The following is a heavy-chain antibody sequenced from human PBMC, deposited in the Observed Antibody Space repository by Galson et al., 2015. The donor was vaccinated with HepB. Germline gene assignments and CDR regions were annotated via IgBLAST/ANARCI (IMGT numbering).Heavy chain of an antibody. D-gene: IGHD2-15*01. CDR2: ISYDGNTK. Sequence: SLRLSCAASGFTFSSYGMHWVRQAPGKGLGWVAGISYDGNTKYYADSVKGRFTISRDNSKNTLYLQMNSLRAEDTAVYYCVKAGELVVVVAATLAGGMDVWGQGTTVTVSS. CDR3: VKAGELVVVVAATLAGGMDV. V-gene: IGHV3-30*18. CDR1: GFTFSSYG. J-gene: IGHJ6*02.